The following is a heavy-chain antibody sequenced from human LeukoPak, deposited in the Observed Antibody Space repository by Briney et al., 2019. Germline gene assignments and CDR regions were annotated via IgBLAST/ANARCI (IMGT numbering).Heavy chain of an antibody. D-gene: IGHD5-12*01. CDR1: GFTFSSYW. V-gene: IGHV3-74*01. CDR2: INSDGSST. CDR3: ARDSKGYSGYDLGGGFDY. J-gene: IGHJ4*02. Sequence: SGGSLRLSCAASGFTFSSYWMHWVRQAPGKGLVWVSRINSDGSSTSYADSVKGRFTISRDNAKNSLYLQMNSLRAEDTAVYYCARDSKGYSGYDLGGGFDYWGQGTLVTVSS.